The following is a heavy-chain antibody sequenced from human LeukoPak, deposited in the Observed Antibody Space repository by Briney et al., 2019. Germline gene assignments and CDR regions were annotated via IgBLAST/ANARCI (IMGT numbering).Heavy chain of an antibody. V-gene: IGHV4-59*08. CDR2: TYYSGST. D-gene: IGHD5-12*01. CDR3: ARNSGYAGDAFDI. Sequence: PSETLSLTCTVSGGSISSYYWSWIRQPPGKGLEWIGYTYYSGSTNYNPSLKSRVTISVDTSKNQFSLKLSSVTAADTAAYYCARNSGYAGDAFDIWGQGTMVTVSS. CDR1: GGSISSYY. J-gene: IGHJ3*02.